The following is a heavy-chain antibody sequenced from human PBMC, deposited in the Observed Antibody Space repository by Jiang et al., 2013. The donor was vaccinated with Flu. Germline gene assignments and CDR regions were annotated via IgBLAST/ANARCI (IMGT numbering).Heavy chain of an antibody. V-gene: IGHV4-34*01. CDR3: ARGPFAHYYDRNWLRRVRGYYYGMDV. D-gene: IGHD3-22*01. Sequence: LLKPSETLSLTCAVYGGSFSGYYWSWIRQPPGKGLEWIGEINHSGSTNYNPSLKSRVTISVDTSKNQFSLKLSSVTAADTAVYYCARGPFAHYYDRNWLRRVRGYYYGMDVWGQGTTVTVSS. J-gene: IGHJ6*02. CDR1: GGSFSGYY. CDR2: INHSGST.